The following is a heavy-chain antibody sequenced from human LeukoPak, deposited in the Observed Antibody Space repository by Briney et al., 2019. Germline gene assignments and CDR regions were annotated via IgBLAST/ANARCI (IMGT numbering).Heavy chain of an antibody. Sequence: ASVKVSCKASGYTFTSYDINWVRQATGQGLEWMGWMDPNSGNTGYAQKFQGRVIMTEDKSTDTAYMELSSLRSEDTAVYYCATVQKQDYDTTPYYDHWGQGTLVTVSS. CDR2: MDPNSGNT. CDR1: GYTFTSYD. J-gene: IGHJ4*02. D-gene: IGHD3-22*01. CDR3: ATVQKQDYDTTPYYDH. V-gene: IGHV1-8*02.